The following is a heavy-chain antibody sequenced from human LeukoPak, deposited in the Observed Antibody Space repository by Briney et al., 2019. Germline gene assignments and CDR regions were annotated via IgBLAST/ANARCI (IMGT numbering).Heavy chain of an antibody. J-gene: IGHJ4*02. V-gene: IGHV1-2*02. CDR3: ARENWYSGY. D-gene: IGHD1-1*01. CDR2: VNPDSGGT. CDR1: GYTFTHYR. Sequence: ASVKVSCKASGYTFTHYRLHWVRQAHGQGLEWMGWVNPDSGGTNYQQNFQGRVTMTRDTSISTVYMELSRLRSDDTAVYYCARENWYSGYWGQGTLVTVSS.